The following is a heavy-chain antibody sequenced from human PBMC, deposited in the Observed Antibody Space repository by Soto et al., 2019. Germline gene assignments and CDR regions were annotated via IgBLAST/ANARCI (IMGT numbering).Heavy chain of an antibody. CDR2: IYYSGST. Sequence: SETLSLTCTVSGGSISSYYWSWIRQPPGKGLEWIGYIYYSGSTNYNPSLKSRVTISVDTSKNQFSLKLSSVTAADTAVYYCARIAVADTSFDYWGQGTPVTVSS. V-gene: IGHV4-59*01. CDR3: ARIAVADTSFDY. J-gene: IGHJ4*02. CDR1: GGSISSYY. D-gene: IGHD6-19*01.